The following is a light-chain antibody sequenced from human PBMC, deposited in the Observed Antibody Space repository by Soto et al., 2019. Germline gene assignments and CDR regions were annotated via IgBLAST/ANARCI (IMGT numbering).Light chain of an antibody. CDR1: QSINSW. V-gene: IGKV1-5*03. Sequence: DIQMTQSPSTLSASVGDRVTITCRASQSINSWLAWYQQKPGKAPKFLIYMASSLESGVPSRFSGSGSGTEFTLTISSLQPDDVATYFCQQYDSYTWTFGQGTKVEI. J-gene: IGKJ1*01. CDR3: QQYDSYTWT. CDR2: MAS.